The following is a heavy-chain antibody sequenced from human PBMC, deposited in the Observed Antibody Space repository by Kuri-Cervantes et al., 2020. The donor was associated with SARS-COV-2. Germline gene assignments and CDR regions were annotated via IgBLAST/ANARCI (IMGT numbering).Heavy chain of an antibody. J-gene: IGHJ4*02. CDR3: ARDGEYQLLSAVTTGYFDY. D-gene: IGHD2-2*01. CDR2: ISGSGGST. V-gene: IGHV3-23*01. CDR1: GFTFNDYA. Sequence: GESLKISCAASGFTFNDYAMNWVRQAPGKGLEWVSAISGSGGSTYYADSVKGRFTISRDNSKNTLYLQMNSLRAEDTAVYYCARDGEYQLLSAVTTGYFDYWGQGTLVTISS.